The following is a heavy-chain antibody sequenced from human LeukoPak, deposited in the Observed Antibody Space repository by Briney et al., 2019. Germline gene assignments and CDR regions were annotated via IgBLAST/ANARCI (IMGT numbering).Heavy chain of an antibody. V-gene: IGHV3-7*01. J-gene: IGHJ6*02. Sequence: GGSLRLSCAASGFTFSSYWMSWVRQAPGKGLEWVANIKQDGSEKYYVDSVKGRFTISRDNAKNSLYPQMNSPRAEDTAVYYCAREPSLDYYYGMDVWGQGTTVTVSS. CDR2: IKQDGSEK. CDR1: GFTFSSYW. CDR3: AREPSLDYYYGMDV.